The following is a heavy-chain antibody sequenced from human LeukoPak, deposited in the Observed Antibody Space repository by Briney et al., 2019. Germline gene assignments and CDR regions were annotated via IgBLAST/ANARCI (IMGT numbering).Heavy chain of an antibody. Sequence: PGGSLRLSCAASGFTFSSYDMHWVRQATGKGLEWVSAIGTAGDTYYPGSVKGRFTISRDNSKNTLYLQMNSLRAEDTAVYYCARAHFDSSGYYYFDYWGQGTLVTVSS. V-gene: IGHV3-13*01. CDR3: ARAHFDSSGYYYFDY. CDR2: IGTAGDT. J-gene: IGHJ4*02. CDR1: GFTFSSYD. D-gene: IGHD3-22*01.